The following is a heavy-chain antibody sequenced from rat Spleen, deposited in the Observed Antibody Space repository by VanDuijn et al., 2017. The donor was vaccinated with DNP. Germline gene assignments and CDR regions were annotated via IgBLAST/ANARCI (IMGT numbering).Heavy chain of an antibody. CDR2: ISTTGSRT. CDR1: GLPFSDYY. J-gene: IGHJ3*01. V-gene: IGHV5-7*01. Sequence: EVQLVESGGGLMQPGKSLKLSCAASGLPFSDYYMAWVRQAPEKGLEWVATISTTGSRTYYPDSVKGRFTISRDNAKSSLYLQMNSLKSEDTATYYCARRDYPVPAYWGQGTLVTVSS. CDR3: ARRDYPVPAY. D-gene: IGHD1-4*01.